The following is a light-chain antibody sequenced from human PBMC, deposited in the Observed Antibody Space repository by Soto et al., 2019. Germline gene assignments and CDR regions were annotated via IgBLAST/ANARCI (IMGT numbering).Light chain of an antibody. Sequence: DIQLTQSPSFLSASVGDRVTITCRASQGISSYLACYQQKPGKAPKLLIFAASTLQNGVPSRFSGSGSGTEFPLTISSLQPEDFATYYCLHLNSYSPDTFGPGTKVDIK. J-gene: IGKJ3*01. CDR2: AAS. V-gene: IGKV1-9*01. CDR3: LHLNSYSPDT. CDR1: QGISSY.